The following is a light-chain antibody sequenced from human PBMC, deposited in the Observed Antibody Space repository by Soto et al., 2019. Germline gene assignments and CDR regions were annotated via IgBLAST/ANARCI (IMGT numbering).Light chain of an antibody. J-gene: IGLJ1*01. Sequence: QSSLTQPASVSGSPGQSITISCTGTISDVGAYDYVSWYQHHPGKAPKLMIHEVSDRPSGISNRFSGSKSGNTASLTISGLQAEDEADYYCRSYTSATTYVFGTGTKVTVL. V-gene: IGLV2-14*01. CDR3: RSYTSATTYV. CDR2: EVS. CDR1: ISDVGAYDY.